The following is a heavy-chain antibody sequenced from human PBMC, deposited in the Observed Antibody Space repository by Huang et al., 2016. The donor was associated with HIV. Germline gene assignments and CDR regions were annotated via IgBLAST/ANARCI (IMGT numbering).Heavy chain of an antibody. V-gene: IGHV3-30*18. Sequence: QVQLVESGGGVVQPGRSLRLSCAASGFTFRQYAMHWGRQAPGKGLEWVALISYDGSEKYFGDSVKGRFTNSRDNSKNMLYLQMNSLRPDDSAMYYCVKDSPGVITIFGGDVWGQGTTVTVSS. CDR2: ISYDGSEK. CDR3: VKDSPGVITIFGGDV. D-gene: IGHD3-3*01. J-gene: IGHJ6*02. CDR1: GFTFRQYA.